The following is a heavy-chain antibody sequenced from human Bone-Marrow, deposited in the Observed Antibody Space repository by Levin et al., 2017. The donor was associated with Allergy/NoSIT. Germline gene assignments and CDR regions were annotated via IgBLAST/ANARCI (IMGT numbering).Heavy chain of an antibody. Sequence: TGGSLRLSCAASGFTFSSYGMHWVRQAPGKGLEWVAVISSEGSNKYYGDSVKGRFTISRDNTKNTLYLQMNSLRPEDTAVYYCAKGSTMSKSGWFDPWGQGSLVTVSS. J-gene: IGHJ5*02. V-gene: IGHV3-30*18. D-gene: IGHD3-3*01. CDR3: AKGSTMSKSGWFDP. CDR1: GFTFSSYG. CDR2: ISSEGSNK.